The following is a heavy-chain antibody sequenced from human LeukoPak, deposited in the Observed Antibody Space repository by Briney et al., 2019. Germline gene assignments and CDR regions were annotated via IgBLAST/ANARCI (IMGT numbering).Heavy chain of an antibody. D-gene: IGHD2-2*03. V-gene: IGHV3-23*01. CDR2: ISGSGGST. Sequence: GGSLRLSCAASGFTFSSYAMSWVRQAPGKGLEWVSAISGSGGSTYYADSGKERFTTSRDNSKKTLYLQMNSLRAEDTAVYYCAKVDGPYYYYMDVWGKGTTVTVSS. CDR1: GFTFSSYA. CDR3: AKVDGPYYYYMDV. J-gene: IGHJ6*03.